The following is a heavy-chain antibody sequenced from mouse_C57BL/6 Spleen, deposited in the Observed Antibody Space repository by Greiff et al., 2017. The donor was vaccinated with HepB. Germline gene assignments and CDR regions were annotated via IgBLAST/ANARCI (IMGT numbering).Heavy chain of an antibody. CDR3: ARYPHYYGSLYWYFDV. CDR2: IRNKANGYTT. D-gene: IGHD1-1*01. V-gene: IGHV7-3*01. CDR1: GFTFTDYY. J-gene: IGHJ1*03. Sequence: EVKLVESGGGLVQPGGSLSLSCAASGFTFTDYYMSWVRQPPGKALEWLGFIRNKANGYTTEYSASVKGRFTISRDNSQSILYLQMNALRAEDSATYYCARYPHYYGSLYWYFDVWGTGTTVTVSS.